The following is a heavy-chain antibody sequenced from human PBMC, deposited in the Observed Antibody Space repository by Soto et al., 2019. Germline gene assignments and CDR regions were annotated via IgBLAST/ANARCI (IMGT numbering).Heavy chain of an antibody. CDR3: ARGGRIVDTGIGYYYYHAMDV. J-gene: IGHJ6*02. CDR1: GYTFTSYY. CDR2: FNPTGDTA. Sequence: SCAASGYTFTSYYIHLVRQAPGQGLEWMGIFNPTGDTASYAQKLQGRVTMTRDTSTGTAYMELGSLRSEDTAVYYCARGGRIVDTGIGYYYYHAMDVWGQGTTVTVSS. D-gene: IGHD5-18*01. V-gene: IGHV1-46*01.